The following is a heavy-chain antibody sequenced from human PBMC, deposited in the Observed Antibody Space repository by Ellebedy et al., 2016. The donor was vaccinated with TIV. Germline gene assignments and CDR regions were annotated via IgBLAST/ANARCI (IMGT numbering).Heavy chain of an antibody. CDR3: ARGVLS. CDR1: GGSISSGGYY. Sequence: MPSETLSLTCSVSGGSISSGGYYWSWIRQHPGKGLEWIGYISYTGSVYYNPSLKSRVTISRDTAKNEFSLNLSSVTAADTAVYYCARGVLSWGQGTLVTVSS. D-gene: IGHD3-16*01. CDR2: ISYTGSV. V-gene: IGHV4-31*02. J-gene: IGHJ5*02.